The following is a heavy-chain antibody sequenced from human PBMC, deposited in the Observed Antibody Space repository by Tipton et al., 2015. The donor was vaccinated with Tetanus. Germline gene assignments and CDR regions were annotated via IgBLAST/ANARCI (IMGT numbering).Heavy chain of an antibody. D-gene: IGHD7-27*01. CDR2: IYYSGST. CDR1: GASISSGDYC. Sequence: TLSLTCTVSGASISSGDYCWSWIRQPPGKGLEWIGFIYYSGSTYYNPSLKSRVTISGDTSNNHFSLKLSSVTAADTAVYYCARTGERPRYGSFVVLGDRGTLVAVSA. CDR3: ARTGERPRYGSFVVL. V-gene: IGHV4-30-4*01. J-gene: IGHJ2*01.